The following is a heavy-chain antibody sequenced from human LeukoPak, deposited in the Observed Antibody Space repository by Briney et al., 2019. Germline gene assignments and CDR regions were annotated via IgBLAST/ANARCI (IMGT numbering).Heavy chain of an antibody. V-gene: IGHV4-59*01. CDR3: ARDKGLAVAGPGAFDI. J-gene: IGHJ3*02. Sequence: SETLSLTCTVSGGSISSYYWSWIRQPPGKGREWIGYIYYSGSTNYNPSLKSRVTISVDTSKNQFSLKLSSVTAADTAVYYCARDKGLAVAGPGAFDIWGQGTMVTVSS. D-gene: IGHD6-19*01. CDR2: IYYSGST. CDR1: GGSISSYY.